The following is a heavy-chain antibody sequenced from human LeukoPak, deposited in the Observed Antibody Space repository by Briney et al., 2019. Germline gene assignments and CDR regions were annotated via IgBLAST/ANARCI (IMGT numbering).Heavy chain of an antibody. D-gene: IGHD2-2*01. CDR3: VIWDIVVGPVDKGGSFDY. CDR1: GYTFTSYG. CDR2: ISAYNGNT. V-gene: IGHV1-18*01. J-gene: IGHJ4*02. Sequence: GASVNVSRKASGYTFTSYGISWVRQAPGQGLEWMGWISAYNGNTNYAQKLQGRVTMTTDTSTSTAYMELRSLRSEDTAVYYCVIWDIVVGPVDKGGSFDYWGQGTLVTVSS.